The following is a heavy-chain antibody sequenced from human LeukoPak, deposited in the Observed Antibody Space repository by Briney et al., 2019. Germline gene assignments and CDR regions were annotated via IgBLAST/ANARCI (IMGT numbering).Heavy chain of an antibody. CDR2: ISAYNGNT. CDR3: ARDEYYDYVWGSYRSYYFDY. D-gene: IGHD3-16*02. Sequence: GASVKVSCKASGYTFTSYGISWVRQAPGQGLEWMGWISAYNGNTNYAQKLQGGVTMTTDTSTSTAYMELRSLRSDDTAVYYCARDEYYDYVWGSYRSYYFDYWGQGTLVTVSS. J-gene: IGHJ4*02. V-gene: IGHV1-18*01. CDR1: GYTFTSYG.